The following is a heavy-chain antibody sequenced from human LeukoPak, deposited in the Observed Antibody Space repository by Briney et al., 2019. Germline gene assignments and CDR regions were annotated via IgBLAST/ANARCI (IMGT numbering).Heavy chain of an antibody. CDR2: ISGSGGST. J-gene: IGHJ4*02. CDR3: ARGYGYSYGYLDY. D-gene: IGHD5-18*01. CDR1: GFTFSSYA. Sequence: GGSLRLSCAASGFTFSSYAMSWVRQAPGKGLEWVSAISGSGGSTYYADSVKGRFTISRDNSKNTLYLQMNSLRAEDTAVYYCARGYGYSYGYLDYWGQGTLVTVSS. V-gene: IGHV3-23*01.